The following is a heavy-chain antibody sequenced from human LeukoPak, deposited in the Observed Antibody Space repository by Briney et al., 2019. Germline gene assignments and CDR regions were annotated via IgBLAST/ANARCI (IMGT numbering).Heavy chain of an antibody. D-gene: IGHD6-19*01. CDR1: GFTFSSYA. J-gene: IGHJ3*02. V-gene: IGHV3-23*01. Sequence: GGSLRLSCAASGFTFSSYAMSWVRKAPGKGLEWGTAISGSGGSIYYADSVKGRFTISRDKSKNTLYLQMNSLRAEDTAVYYCAKDLAVADPDAFDIWGEGTMVTVSS. CDR3: AKDLAVADPDAFDI. CDR2: ISGSGGSI.